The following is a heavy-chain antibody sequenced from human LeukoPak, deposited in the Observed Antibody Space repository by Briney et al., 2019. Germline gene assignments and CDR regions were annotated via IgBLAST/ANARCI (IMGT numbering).Heavy chain of an antibody. CDR2: ISGSGGST. CDR1: GFTFSSYA. V-gene: IGHV3-23*01. J-gene: IGHJ5*01. CDR3: AKGYCASATCYSRFES. Sequence: GGSLRLSCAASGFTFSSYAMSWVRQAPGRGLEWVSLISGSGGSTYHADSVKGRFTISRDNSKNTLYLQMNSLRAEDTAVYYCAKGYCASATCYSRFESWGQGTLVTVSS. D-gene: IGHD2-2*01.